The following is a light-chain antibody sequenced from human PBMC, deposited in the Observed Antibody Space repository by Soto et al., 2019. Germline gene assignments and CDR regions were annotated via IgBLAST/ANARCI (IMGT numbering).Light chain of an antibody. CDR3: SSYRGSSTPV. CDR2: DVT. CDR1: NTDVGAYNY. J-gene: IGLJ2*01. V-gene: IGLV2-14*03. Sequence: QSVLTQPASVSGPPGQSITISCTGTNTDVGAYNYVSWYQQHPGKAPKLVIFDVTNRPSEVSDRFSGSKSGNTASLTISGLHFEDEADYYCSSYRGSSTPVFGGGTKVTVL.